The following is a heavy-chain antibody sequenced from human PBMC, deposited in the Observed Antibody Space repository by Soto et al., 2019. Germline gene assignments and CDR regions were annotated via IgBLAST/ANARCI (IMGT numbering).Heavy chain of an antibody. D-gene: IGHD6-6*01. CDR1: GFTFSSYS. CDR2: ISSSSSYI. V-gene: IGHV3-21*01. Sequence: GGSLRLSCAASGFTFSSYSMNWVRQAPGKGLEWVSSISSSSSYIYYADSVKGRFTISRDNAKNSLYLQMNSLRAEDTAVYYCARGSSSVSNWFDPWGQGTLVTVSS. J-gene: IGHJ5*02. CDR3: ARGSSSVSNWFDP.